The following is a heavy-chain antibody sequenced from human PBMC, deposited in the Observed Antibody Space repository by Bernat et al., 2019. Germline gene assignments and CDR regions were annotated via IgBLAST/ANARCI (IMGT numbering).Heavy chain of an antibody. CDR3: VRVTSSSTSSIYYYMDV. J-gene: IGHJ6*03. Sequence: EVQLLESGGGLVQPGESLRLSCGASGFIFSSYAMRWVRQAPGKGPEWVSSITGRGDGAYYADSVKGRFTISRDNSKNTLYLQMNSLRAEDTALYYCVRVTSSSTSSIYYYMDVWGKGTSVTVSS. D-gene: IGHD2-2*01. CDR2: ITGRGDGA. V-gene: IGHV3-23*01. CDR1: GFIFSSYA.